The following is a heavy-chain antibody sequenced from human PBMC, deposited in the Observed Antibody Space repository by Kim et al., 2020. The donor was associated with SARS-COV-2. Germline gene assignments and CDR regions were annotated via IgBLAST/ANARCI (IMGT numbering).Heavy chain of an antibody. CDR3: ARDHTITMVRARTRLGMDV. D-gene: IGHD3-10*01. CDR2: IYYSGST. V-gene: IGHV4-31*03. J-gene: IGHJ6*02. CDR1: GGSISSGGYY. Sequence: SETLSLTCTVSGGSISSGGYYWSWIRQHPGKGLEWIGYIYYSGSTYYNPSLKSRVTISVDTSKNQFSLKLSSVTAADTAVYYCARDHTITMVRARTRLGMDVWGQGTTVTVSS.